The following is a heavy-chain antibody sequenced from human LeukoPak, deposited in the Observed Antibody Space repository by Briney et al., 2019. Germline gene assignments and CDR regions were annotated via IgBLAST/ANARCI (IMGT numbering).Heavy chain of an antibody. V-gene: IGHV3-30*04. D-gene: IGHD2-15*01. Sequence: GGSLRLSCAASGFTFSSYVMHWVRQAPGKGLEWVAIISYDGSNEYYADSVKGRFTISRDNSKNTLYLQMNSLRTDDTAVYYCAKFWTGVAATPAYWGQGTLVTVSS. CDR2: ISYDGSNE. CDR3: AKFWTGVAATPAY. J-gene: IGHJ4*02. CDR1: GFTFSSYV.